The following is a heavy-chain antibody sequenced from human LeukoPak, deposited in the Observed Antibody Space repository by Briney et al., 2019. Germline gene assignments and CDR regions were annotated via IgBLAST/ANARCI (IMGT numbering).Heavy chain of an antibody. D-gene: IGHD6-19*01. CDR2: ISGSGGST. Sequence: PGGSLRLSCAASGFTFSSYAMSWVRQAPGKGLEWVSAISGSGGSTYYADSVKGRFTISRDNSKNTLYLQMNSLRAEDTAVYYCAKWTSVRAVAGRWYFDYWGQGTLVTVSS. J-gene: IGHJ4*02. CDR1: GFTFSSYA. V-gene: IGHV3-23*01. CDR3: AKWTSVRAVAGRWYFDY.